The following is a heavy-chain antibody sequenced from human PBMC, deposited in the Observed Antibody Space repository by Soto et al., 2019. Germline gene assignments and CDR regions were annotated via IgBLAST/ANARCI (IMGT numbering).Heavy chain of an antibody. CDR1: GYTFTGYY. CDR3: ARGHASGIYYEAFPYGMDV. D-gene: IGHD3-22*01. CDR2: INPNSGGT. Sequence: ASVKVSCKASGYTFTGYYMHWVRQAPGQGLEWMGWINPNSGGTNYAQKFQGWVTMTRDTSISTAYMELSRLRSDDTAVYYCARGHASGIYYEAFPYGMDVPGQGTTVTGS. J-gene: IGHJ6*02. V-gene: IGHV1-2*04.